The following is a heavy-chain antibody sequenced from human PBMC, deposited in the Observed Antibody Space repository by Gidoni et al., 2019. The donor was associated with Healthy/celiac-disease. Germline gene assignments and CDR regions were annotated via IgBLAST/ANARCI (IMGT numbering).Heavy chain of an antibody. D-gene: IGHD3-16*01. CDR1: GFTFSSYA. J-gene: IGHJ6*02. Sequence: EVQLVESGGGLVQPGGSLRLSCAASGFTFSSYAMHWVRQAPGKGLEYVSAISSNGGSTYYANSVKGRFTISRDNSKNTLYLQMGSLRAEDMAVYYCARFAEGGYYYYGMDVWGQGTTVTVSS. CDR2: ISSNGGST. CDR3: ARFAEGGYYYYGMDV. V-gene: IGHV3-64*01.